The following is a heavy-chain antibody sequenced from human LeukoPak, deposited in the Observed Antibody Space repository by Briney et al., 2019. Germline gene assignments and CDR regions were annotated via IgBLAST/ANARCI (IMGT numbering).Heavy chain of an antibody. Sequence: SETLSLTCTVSGGSISGYYWSWIRQPPGKGLEWIGYIYYSGSTNYNPSLKSRVTISIDTSKNQFSLKLTSVTAADTAVYYCARVELATIDHFDYWGQGILVTVSS. CDR3: ARVELATIDHFDY. CDR1: GGSISGYY. D-gene: IGHD5-24*01. J-gene: IGHJ4*02. V-gene: IGHV4-59*08. CDR2: IYYSGST.